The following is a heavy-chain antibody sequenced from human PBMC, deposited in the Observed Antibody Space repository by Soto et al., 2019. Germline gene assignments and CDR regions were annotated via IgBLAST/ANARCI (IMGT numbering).Heavy chain of an antibody. V-gene: IGHV2-5*02. CDR3: ARGGWTTYYSPFFDY. D-gene: IGHD3-10*01. CDR2: IYWDDDK. CDR1: GFSLSTSGVG. Sequence: QITLKESGPTLVNPTQTLTLTCTFSGFSLSTSGVGVGWIRQPTGKALEWLALIYWDDDKRYSPSLKSRLTITKDTSKNQVVLTLTKLDTVDTATYYCARGGWTTYYSPFFDYWGQGTLVTVSS. J-gene: IGHJ4*02.